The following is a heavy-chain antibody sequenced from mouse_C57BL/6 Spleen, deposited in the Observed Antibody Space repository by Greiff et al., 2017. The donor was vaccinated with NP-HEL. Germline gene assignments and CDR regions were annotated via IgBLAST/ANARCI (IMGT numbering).Heavy chain of an antibody. V-gene: IGHV1-26*01. CDR3: ARRYYDYDDY. J-gene: IGHJ2*01. Sequence: VQLQQSGPELVKPGASVKISCKASGYTFTDYYMNWVKQSHGKSLEWIGDINPNNGGTSYNQKFKGKATLTVDKSSSTAYMELRSLTSEDSAVYYCARRYYDYDDYWGQGTTLTVSS. CDR1: GYTFTDYY. CDR2: INPNNGGT. D-gene: IGHD2-4*01.